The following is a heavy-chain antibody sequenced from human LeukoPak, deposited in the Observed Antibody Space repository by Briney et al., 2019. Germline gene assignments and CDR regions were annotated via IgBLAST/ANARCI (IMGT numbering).Heavy chain of an antibody. CDR2: ISSSGSTI. CDR1: GFTFSSYE. D-gene: IGHD5-24*01. V-gene: IGHV3-48*03. J-gene: IGHJ4*02. Sequence: GGSLRLSCAASGFTFSSYEMNWVRQAPGKGLEWVSYISSSGSTIYYADSVKGRFTISRDNAKNSLYLQMNSLRAEDTAVYYCARVERWLQSGFDYWGQGTLSPSPQ. CDR3: ARVERWLQSGFDY.